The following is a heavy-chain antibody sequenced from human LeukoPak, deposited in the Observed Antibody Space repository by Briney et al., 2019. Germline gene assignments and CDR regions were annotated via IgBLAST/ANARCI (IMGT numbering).Heavy chain of an antibody. V-gene: IGHV3-23*01. J-gene: IGHJ4*02. D-gene: IGHD3-22*01. Sequence: GGSLRLSCAASGFTFSSYAMSWVRQAPGKGLEWVSAISGSGGSTYYADSVKGRFTISRDNSKNTPYLQMNSLRAEDTAVYYCAKGINYYYDSSGYSSFPYWGQGTLVTVSS. CDR1: GFTFSSYA. CDR2: ISGSGGST. CDR3: AKGINYYYDSSGYSSFPY.